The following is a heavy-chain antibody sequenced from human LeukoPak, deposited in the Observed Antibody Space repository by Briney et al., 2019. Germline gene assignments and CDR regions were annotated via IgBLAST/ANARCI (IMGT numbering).Heavy chain of an antibody. CDR1: GGTISSYY. D-gene: IGHD5-18*01. J-gene: IGHJ4*02. CDR3: ARHGYSSLYS. Sequence: TSETLSLTCTVSGGTISSYYWNWIRQPPGKGLEWIGYIHDSGSTKYNPSLKSRVAISVDTSKNQFSLKLTSVTAADTAVYYCARHGYSSLYSWGQGTLVTVSS. CDR2: IHDSGST. V-gene: IGHV4-59*08.